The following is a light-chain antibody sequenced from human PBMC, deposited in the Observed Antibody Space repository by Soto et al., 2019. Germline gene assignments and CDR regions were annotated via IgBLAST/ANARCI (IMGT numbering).Light chain of an antibody. CDR1: QSIRNN. CDR3: QQYNSWRSIT. V-gene: IGKV3-15*01. Sequence: EIVMTQSPATLSLSPGERATLSCWASQSIRNNLAWYQHRPGQAPRLLIYDTSTRAAGIPARFSGSGSGTDFTLTITSLQSEDFAVYYCQQYNSWRSITFGQGTRLESK. J-gene: IGKJ5*01. CDR2: DTS.